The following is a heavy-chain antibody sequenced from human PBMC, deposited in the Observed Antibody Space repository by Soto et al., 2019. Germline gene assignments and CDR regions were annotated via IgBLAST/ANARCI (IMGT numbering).Heavy chain of an antibody. CDR1: GYTFTSYY. J-gene: IGHJ6*02. Sequence: ASVKVSCKASGYTFTSYYMHWVRQAPGQGLEWMGIINPSGGRTSYAQKFQGRVTMTRDTDTSTVYMELSSLRSEDTAVYYCARGGQVFGVVVPLNYYYYGMDVWGQGTTVTVSS. V-gene: IGHV1-46*01. D-gene: IGHD3-3*01. CDR2: INPSGGRT. CDR3: ARGGQVFGVVVPLNYYYYGMDV.